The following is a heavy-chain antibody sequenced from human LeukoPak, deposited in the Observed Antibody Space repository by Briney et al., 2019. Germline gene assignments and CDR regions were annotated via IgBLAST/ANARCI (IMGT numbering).Heavy chain of an antibody. V-gene: IGHV3-9*01. CDR2: ISWNSDII. CDR3: ATNGGGDSGYGNFDY. D-gene: IGHD5-12*01. J-gene: IGHJ4*02. CDR1: GFTFEDYA. Sequence: GGSLRLSSAVSGFTFEDYAMHWVRQVAGKGLEWVSGISWNSDIIGYGDSVKGRFTISRDNAKNSLYLQMNSLRPEDTALYYCATNGGGDSGYGNFDYWGQGTLVTVSS.